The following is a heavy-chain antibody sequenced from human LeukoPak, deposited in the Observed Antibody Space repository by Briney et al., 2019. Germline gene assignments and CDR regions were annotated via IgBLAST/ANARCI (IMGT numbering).Heavy chain of an antibody. J-gene: IGHJ4*02. D-gene: IGHD3-16*01. V-gene: IGHV1-46*01. CDR3: ARGYDWGTYYFDY. CDR2: INPAGGST. Sequence: RASVKVSCKASGYTFSSYQIYWVRQAPGQGLEWLGTINPAGGSTSYAQKFQGRVTMTRDMSTTTVYMELNSLRSEDTAIYYCARGYDWGTYYFDYWGQGTLVTVSS. CDR1: GYTFSSYQ.